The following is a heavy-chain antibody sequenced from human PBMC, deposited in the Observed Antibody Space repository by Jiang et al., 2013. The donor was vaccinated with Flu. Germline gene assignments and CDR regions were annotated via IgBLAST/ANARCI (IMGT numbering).Heavy chain of an antibody. CDR1: GDSVSSNSAA. V-gene: IGHV6-1*01. Sequence: SQTLSLTCAISGDSVSSNSAAWNWIRQSPSRGLEWLGRTFYRSKWYNDYALSAKSRITINPDTSRHQFSLHLNSVTPEDTAVYFCARSDIAAAGLDAFDIWGQGTMVTVSS. CDR2: TFYRSKWYN. J-gene: IGHJ3*02. D-gene: IGHD6-13*01. CDR3: ARSDIAAAGLDAFDI.